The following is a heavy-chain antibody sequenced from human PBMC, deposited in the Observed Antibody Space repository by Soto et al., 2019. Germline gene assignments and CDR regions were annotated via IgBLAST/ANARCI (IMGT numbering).Heavy chain of an antibody. J-gene: IGHJ4*02. CDR1: GFTFSSYA. Sequence: EVQLLESGGGLVQPGGSLRLSCAASGFTFSSYAMSWVRQAPGKGLEWVSAISGSGGSTYYADSVKGRFTISRDNSKNTLYLQMNSLRAEDTAVYYCAKDFGRGSSSLVRWSDYWGQGTLVTVSS. CDR2: ISGSGGST. CDR3: AKDFGRGSSSLVRWSDY. V-gene: IGHV3-23*01. D-gene: IGHD6-13*01.